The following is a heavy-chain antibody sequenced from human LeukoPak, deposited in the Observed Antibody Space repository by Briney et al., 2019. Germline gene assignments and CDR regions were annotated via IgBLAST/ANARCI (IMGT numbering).Heavy chain of an antibody. CDR1: GYTFTSYD. CDR3: ARGTENYSSGWYGSPQDYYMDV. Sequence: ASVKVSCKXSGYTFTSYDINWVRQATGQGLEWMGWMNPNSGNTGYAQKFQGRVTMTRNTSISTAYMELSSLRSEDTAVYYCARGTENYSSGWYGSPQDYYMDVWGKGTTVTVSS. J-gene: IGHJ6*03. CDR2: MNPNSGNT. V-gene: IGHV1-8*01. D-gene: IGHD6-19*01.